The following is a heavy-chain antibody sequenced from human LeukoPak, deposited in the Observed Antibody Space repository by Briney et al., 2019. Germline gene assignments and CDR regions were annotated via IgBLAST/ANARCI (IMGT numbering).Heavy chain of an antibody. Sequence: GGSLRLSCAASGFTVSSNYMSWVRQAPGKGLEWVSVIYSGGSTYYADSVKGRFTISRDNSKNTLYLQMNSLRAEDTAVYYCAASPTYIVVVPALDYWGQGTLVTVSS. D-gene: IGHD2-2*01. CDR2: IYSGGST. CDR1: GFTVSSNY. V-gene: IGHV3-53*01. J-gene: IGHJ4*02. CDR3: AASPTYIVVVPALDY.